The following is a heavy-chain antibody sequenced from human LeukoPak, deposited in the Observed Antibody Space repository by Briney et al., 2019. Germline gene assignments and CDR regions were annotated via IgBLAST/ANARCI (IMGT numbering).Heavy chain of an antibody. CDR1: GFTFSSYG. Sequence: GGSLRLSCAASGFTFSSYGMHWVRQAPGKGLEWVAFIRYDGSNKYYADSVKGRFTISRDNSKNTLYLQMNSLRAEDTAVYYCAKPSWELLDFDYWGQGTLVTVSS. V-gene: IGHV3-30*02. CDR3: AKPSWELLDFDY. CDR2: IRYDGSNK. J-gene: IGHJ4*02. D-gene: IGHD1-26*01.